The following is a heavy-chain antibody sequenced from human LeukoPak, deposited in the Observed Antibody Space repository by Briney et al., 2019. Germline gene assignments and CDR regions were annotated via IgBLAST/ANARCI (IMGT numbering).Heavy chain of an antibody. CDR2: LSGGGGSR. D-gene: IGHD3-10*01. Sequence: GGSLRLSCAASGLAFSNYAISWGRQAPGKGPEWVSSLSGGGGSRYYAASEIGRFTSPRDNYNNMRSLQMNILRPEDTAVYYCAKAVRSMVTGGGYFDSWGQGTLVTVSS. V-gene: IGHV3-23*01. CDR1: GLAFSNYA. J-gene: IGHJ4*02. CDR3: AKAVRSMVTGGGYFDS.